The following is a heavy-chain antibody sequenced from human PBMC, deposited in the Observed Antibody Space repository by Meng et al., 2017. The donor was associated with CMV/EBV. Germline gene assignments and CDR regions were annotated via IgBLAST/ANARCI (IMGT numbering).Heavy chain of an antibody. J-gene: IGHJ5*02. Sequence: GRSLRLSCAASGFTFSSYWMSWVRQAPGKGLEWVANIKQDGSEKYYVDSVKGRFTISRDNAKNSLYLQMNSLRAEDTAVYYCARTRTYNWFDPWGQGTLVTVSS. V-gene: IGHV3-7*01. CDR1: GFTFSSYW. CDR2: IKQDGSEK. CDR3: ARTRTYNWFDP.